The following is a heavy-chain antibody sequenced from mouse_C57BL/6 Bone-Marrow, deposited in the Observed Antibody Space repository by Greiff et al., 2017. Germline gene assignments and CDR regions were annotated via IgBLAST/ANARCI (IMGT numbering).Heavy chain of an antibody. Sequence: EVQLVESGGGLVKPGGSLRLSCAASGFTFSDYGMHWVRQAPEKGLAWVAYLSSGSSTIYSADTVKGRFTISRDNAKHTLFLQMTSLRSEDTAMYYCARGSYPYDYAMDYWGQGTSVTVSS. V-gene: IGHV5-17*01. D-gene: IGHD1-1*02. CDR2: LSSGSSTI. CDR1: GFTFSDYG. J-gene: IGHJ4*01. CDR3: ARGSYPYDYAMDY.